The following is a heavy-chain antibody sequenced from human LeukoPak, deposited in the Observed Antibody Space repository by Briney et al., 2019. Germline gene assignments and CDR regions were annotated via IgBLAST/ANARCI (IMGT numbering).Heavy chain of an antibody. D-gene: IGHD3-10*01. Sequence: GESLKISCKGSGYSFPNYWIGWVRQMPGKGLEWMGLIYLGDSDTRYSPSFQGRVTISADKSINTACLQWSSLKASDTAMYYCARLHGSETFLSYSWFDPWGQGTLVTVSS. V-gene: IGHV5-51*01. J-gene: IGHJ5*02. CDR3: ARLHGSETFLSYSWFDP. CDR1: GYSFPNYW. CDR2: IYLGDSDT.